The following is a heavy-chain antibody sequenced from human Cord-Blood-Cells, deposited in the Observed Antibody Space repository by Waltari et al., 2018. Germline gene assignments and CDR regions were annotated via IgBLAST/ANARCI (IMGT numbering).Heavy chain of an antibody. V-gene: IGHV1-69-2*01. CDR3: ATVPDYYDSSGYYYFDY. D-gene: IGHD3-22*01. CDR1: GYTFTDYY. J-gene: IGHJ4*02. Sequence: EVQLVQSGAEVKKPGATVKISCKVSGYTFTDYYMPWVQQAPGKGLEWMGLVDPEDGETIYAEKFQGRVTITADTSTDTAYMELSSLRSEDTAVYYCATVPDYYDSSGYYYFDYWGQGTLVTVSS. CDR2: VDPEDGET.